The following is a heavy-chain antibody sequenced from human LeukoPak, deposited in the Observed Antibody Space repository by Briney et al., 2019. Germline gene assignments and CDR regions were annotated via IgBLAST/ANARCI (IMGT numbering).Heavy chain of an antibody. V-gene: IGHV3-74*01. J-gene: IGHJ4*02. CDR3: ARGRYYFDY. CDR2: LNSDGSST. Sequence: GGSLRLSCVASGFTFSNYWMHWVRQAPGKGLVWVSRLNSDGSSTSYADSVKGRFTISRDNAKNTLYLQMNNLRAEDTAVYYCARGRYYFDYWGQGTLVAVPS. CDR1: GFTFSNYW. D-gene: IGHD4-17*01.